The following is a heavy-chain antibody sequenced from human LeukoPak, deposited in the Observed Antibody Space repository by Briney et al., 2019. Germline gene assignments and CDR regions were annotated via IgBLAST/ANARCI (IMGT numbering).Heavy chain of an antibody. D-gene: IGHD2-2*01. CDR1: GFTFSSYA. V-gene: IGHV3-23*01. CDR3: AARPLMPPRFDY. Sequence: PGGSLRLSCAASGFTFSSYAMSWVRQAPGKRLEWVSAISGGGGSAYYADSVKGRFTISRDNSKGTLYLQMHSLRAEDTAIYYCAARPLMPPRFDYWGQGTLVTVSS. J-gene: IGHJ4*02. CDR2: ISGGGGSA.